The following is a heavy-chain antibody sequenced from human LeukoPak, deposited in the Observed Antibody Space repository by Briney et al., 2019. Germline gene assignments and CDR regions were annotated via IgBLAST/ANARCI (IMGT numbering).Heavy chain of an antibody. CDR1: GGSISSGSYY. D-gene: IGHD3-3*01. J-gene: IGHJ5*02. V-gene: IGHV4-39*07. CDR3: ARLGFLRSHYPFDP. Sequence: SQTLSLTCTVSGGSISSGSYYWGWIRQPPGKGLEWIGSIYHSGSTYYNPSLKSRVTISVDTSKNQFSLKLSSVTAADTAVYYCARLGFLRSHYPFDPWGQGTLVTVSS. CDR2: IYHSGST.